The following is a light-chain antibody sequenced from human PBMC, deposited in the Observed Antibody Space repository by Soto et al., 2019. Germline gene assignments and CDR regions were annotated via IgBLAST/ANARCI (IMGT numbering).Light chain of an antibody. CDR1: SSNIRSNT. Sequence: QAVVTQPPSASGTPGQTVAISCSGSSSNIRSNTVNWYQQFPGTAPKLLIYGNNQRPSGVPDRLSGSKSDTSASLAISGLLSEDESDYYCATWDDSLNGWVFGGGTKLTVL. J-gene: IGLJ3*02. V-gene: IGLV1-44*01. CDR2: GNN. CDR3: ATWDDSLNGWV.